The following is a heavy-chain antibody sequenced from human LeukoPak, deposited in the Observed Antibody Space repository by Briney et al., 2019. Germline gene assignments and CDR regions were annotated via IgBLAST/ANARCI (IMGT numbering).Heavy chain of an antibody. J-gene: IGHJ4*02. D-gene: IGHD2-2*01. V-gene: IGHV1-18*01. CDR3: AKNGYCSSTSCYGGIDY. Sequence: ASVKVSCKASGYTFTSYGISWVRPAPGQGLEWMGWISAYNGNTNYAQKLQGRVTMTTDTSTSTAYMELRSLRSDDTAVYYCAKNGYCSSTSCYGGIDYWGQGTLVTVSS. CDR1: GYTFTSYG. CDR2: ISAYNGNT.